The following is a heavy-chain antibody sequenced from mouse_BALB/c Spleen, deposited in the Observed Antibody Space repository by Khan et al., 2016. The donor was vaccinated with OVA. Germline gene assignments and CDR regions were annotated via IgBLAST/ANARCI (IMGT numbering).Heavy chain of an antibody. Sequence: QVQLKQSGAELARPGASVKMSCKASGYTFTSYTIHWIKLRPGQGLEWIGYINPSNGYTNYNQKFKDKATLTADKSSTTAYMQLSSLTSDDSAVYNGVRDGDCERNDGWFAYWGQGTLVTVSA. V-gene: IGHV1-4*01. CDR1: GYTFTSYT. D-gene: IGHD2-14*01. J-gene: IGHJ3*01. CDR2: INPSNGYT. CDR3: VRDGDCERNDGWFAY.